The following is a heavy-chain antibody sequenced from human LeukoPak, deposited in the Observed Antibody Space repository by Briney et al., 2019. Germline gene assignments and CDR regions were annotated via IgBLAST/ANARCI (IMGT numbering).Heavy chain of an antibody. D-gene: IGHD3-10*01. J-gene: IGHJ4*02. Sequence: GGSLRLSCAASGFTFGNYAMTWVRQAPGKGLEWVSALRGGGDGTYYADSVKGRFTISRDNSKNTLYLQMNSLRAEDTAVYYCAKIPDYYASGNFDYWGQGTLVTVFS. CDR1: GFTFGNYA. CDR2: LRGGGDGT. CDR3: AKIPDYYASGNFDY. V-gene: IGHV3-23*01.